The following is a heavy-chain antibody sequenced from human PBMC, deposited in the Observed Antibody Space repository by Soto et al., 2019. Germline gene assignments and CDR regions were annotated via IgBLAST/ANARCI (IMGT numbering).Heavy chain of an antibody. CDR1: GFTFSSYA. CDR3: AKVFYYYDSSGYYYFDY. CDR2: ISGSGSTI. V-gene: IGHV3-23*01. D-gene: IGHD3-22*01. Sequence: GGSLRLSCAASGFTFSSYAVSWVRQAPGKGPEWISSISGSGSTIYYADSVKGRFTISRDNSKNTLYLQMSSLRAEDTAVYYCAKVFYYYDSSGYYYFDYWGQGTLVTSPQ. J-gene: IGHJ4*02.